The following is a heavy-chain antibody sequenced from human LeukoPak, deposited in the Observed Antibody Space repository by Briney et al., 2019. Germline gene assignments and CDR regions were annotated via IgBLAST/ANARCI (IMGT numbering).Heavy chain of an antibody. CDR2: IYYSGST. D-gene: IGHD4-17*01. J-gene: IGHJ4*02. V-gene: IGHV4-39*01. CDR3: ARSRYGDYFYLDY. Sequence: SETLSLTCTVPGGSISSSSYYWGWIRQPPGKGLEWIGSIYYSGSTYYNPSLKSRVTISVDTSKNQFSLKLSSVTAADTAVYYCARSRYGDYFYLDYWGQGTLVTVSS. CDR1: GGSISSSSYY.